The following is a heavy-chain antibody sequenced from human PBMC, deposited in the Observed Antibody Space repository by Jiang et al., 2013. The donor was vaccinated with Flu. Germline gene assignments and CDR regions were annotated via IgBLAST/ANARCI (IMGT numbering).Heavy chain of an antibody. CDR1: GFTFSSYA. CDR2: ISGSGGST. D-gene: IGHD3-22*01. Sequence: QLLESGGGLVQPGGSLRLSCAASGFTFSSYAMSWVRQAPGKGLEWVSAISGSGGSTYYADSVKGRFTISRDNSKNTLYLQMNSLRAEDTAVYYCATTFTYYYDSSGSGYWGQGTLVTVSS. J-gene: IGHJ4*02. V-gene: IGHV3-23*01. CDR3: ATTFTYYYDSSGSGY.